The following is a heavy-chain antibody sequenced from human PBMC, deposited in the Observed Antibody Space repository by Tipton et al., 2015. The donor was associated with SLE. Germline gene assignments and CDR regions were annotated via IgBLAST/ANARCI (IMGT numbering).Heavy chain of an antibody. CDR2: IDYSGTT. Sequence: TLSLTCTVSGGSISSSDYYWGWIRQPPGNSLEWIAHIDYSGTTYYNPSLKSRVTTSLDTSKNQFSLKVTSVTAADTAVYYCAREGSRYYGSGSSPWGQGTLVTVSS. J-gene: IGHJ5*02. CDR1: GGSISSSDYY. D-gene: IGHD3-10*01. V-gene: IGHV4-39*07. CDR3: AREGSRYYGSGSSP.